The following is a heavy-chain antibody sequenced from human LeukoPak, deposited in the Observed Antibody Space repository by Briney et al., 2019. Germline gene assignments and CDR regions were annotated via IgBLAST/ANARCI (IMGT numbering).Heavy chain of an antibody. CDR1: GYTFTSYY. J-gene: IGHJ4*02. D-gene: IGHD6-13*01. CDR2: INPSGGST. Sequence: ASVNVSCKASGYTFTSYYMHWVRQAPGQGLEWMGIINPSGGSTSYAQKFQGRVTMTRDTSTSTVYMELSSLRSEDAAVYYCARHSSSWVFDYWGQRTLVTVSS. CDR3: ARHSSSWVFDY. V-gene: IGHV1-46*01.